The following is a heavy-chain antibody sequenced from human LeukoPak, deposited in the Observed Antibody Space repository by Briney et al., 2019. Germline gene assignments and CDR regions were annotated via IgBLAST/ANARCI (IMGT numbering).Heavy chain of an antibody. Sequence: PSETLSLTCAVYGGSFSGYYWSWIRQPPGKGLEWIGEINHSGSTNYNPSPKSRVTISIDTSKNQFSLKLSSVTAADTALYFCARNLGPYNWFDPWGQGTLVTVSS. J-gene: IGHJ5*02. V-gene: IGHV4-34*01. D-gene: IGHD7-27*01. CDR1: GGSFSGYY. CDR2: INHSGST. CDR3: ARNLGPYNWFDP.